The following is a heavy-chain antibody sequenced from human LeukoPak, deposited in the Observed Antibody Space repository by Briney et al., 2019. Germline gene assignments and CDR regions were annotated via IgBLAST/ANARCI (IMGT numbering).Heavy chain of an antibody. D-gene: IGHD1-26*01. CDR1: GFTFSSYG. Sequence: GGSLRLSCAASGFTFSSYGMHWVRQAPGKGLEWVAFIRYDGSNKYYADSVKGRFTISRDNAKNSLYLQMNSLRAEDTAVYYCARRSYYAFDIWGQGTMVTVSS. CDR3: ARRSYYAFDI. J-gene: IGHJ3*02. CDR2: IRYDGSNK. V-gene: IGHV3-30*02.